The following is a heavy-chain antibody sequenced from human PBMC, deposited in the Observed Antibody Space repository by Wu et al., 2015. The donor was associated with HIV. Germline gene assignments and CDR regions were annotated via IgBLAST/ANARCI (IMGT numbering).Heavy chain of an antibody. D-gene: IGHD6-19*01. CDR1: GYTFTAYY. CDR3: ARDMGHEGRQWLVQPGAFDI. J-gene: IGHJ3*02. Sequence: QVQLVQSGAEVKEPGASVKVSCKASGYTFTAYYVHWMRQVPGQSLEWMGWINPNSGDTNYAQKFQGRVTMTRDTSISTAYMELSRLRSDDTAVYYCARDMGHEGRQWLVQPGAFDIWGQGTMVTVSS. CDR2: INPNSGDT. V-gene: IGHV1-2*02.